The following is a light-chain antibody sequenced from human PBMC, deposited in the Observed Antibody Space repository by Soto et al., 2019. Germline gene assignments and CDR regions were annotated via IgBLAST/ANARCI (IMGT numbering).Light chain of an antibody. CDR3: NSYTSRNTYV. CDR1: SSDVGAHNF. J-gene: IGLJ1*01. CDR2: EVS. Sequence: QSVLTQPASVSGSPGQAITISCSGSSSDVGAHNFVSWYQHHPGKAPKLIIYEVSNRPSGVSNRFSGSKSGNTASLTISGLQAEDEADYYCNSYTSRNTYVFGSGTKLPVL. V-gene: IGLV2-14*01.